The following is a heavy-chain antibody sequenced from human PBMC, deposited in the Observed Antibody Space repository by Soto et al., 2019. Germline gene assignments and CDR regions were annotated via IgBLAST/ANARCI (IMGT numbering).Heavy chain of an antibody. V-gene: IGHV3-20*04. J-gene: IGHJ6*02. Sequence: GGSLILSCATSGFTFDDYGMSWARQAPGKGLEWVSGINWNGGSTGYADSVKGRFTISRDNAKNSLYLQMNSLRAEDTALYYCARKDCSGGSCYVGGMDVWGQGT. CDR1: GFTFDDYG. CDR3: ARKDCSGGSCYVGGMDV. CDR2: INWNGGST. D-gene: IGHD2-15*01.